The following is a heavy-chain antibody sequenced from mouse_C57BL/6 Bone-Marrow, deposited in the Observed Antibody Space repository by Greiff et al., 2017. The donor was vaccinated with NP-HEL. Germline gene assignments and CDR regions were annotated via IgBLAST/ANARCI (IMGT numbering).Heavy chain of an antibody. J-gene: IGHJ4*01. CDR1: GFTFSDYG. Sequence: EVHLVESGGGLVKPGGSLKLSCAASGFTFSDYGMHWVRQAPEKGLEWVAYISSGSSTIYYADTVKGRSTISRDNAKNTLFLQMTSLRSEDTAMYYCARPDYYGSSPYAMDYWGQGTSVTVSS. V-gene: IGHV5-17*01. D-gene: IGHD1-1*01. CDR2: ISSGSSTI. CDR3: ARPDYYGSSPYAMDY.